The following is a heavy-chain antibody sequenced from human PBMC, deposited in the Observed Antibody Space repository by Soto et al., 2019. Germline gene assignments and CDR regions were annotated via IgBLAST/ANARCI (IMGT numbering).Heavy chain of an antibody. D-gene: IGHD3-10*02. Sequence: QVQLQESGPGLVKPSETLSLTCTVSGGSVSSGSYYWSWIRQPPGKGLEWIGYIYYSGSTNYNPSLKSRDTISVDTSKNQFSLKLSSVTAADTAVYYWARVMFGDYWYFDLWGRGTLVTVSS. CDR1: GGSVSSGSYY. V-gene: IGHV4-61*01. CDR3: ARVMFGDYWYFDL. CDR2: IYYSGST. J-gene: IGHJ2*01.